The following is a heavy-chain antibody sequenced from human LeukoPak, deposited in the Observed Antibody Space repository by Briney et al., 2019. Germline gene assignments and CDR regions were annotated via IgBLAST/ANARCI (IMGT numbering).Heavy chain of an antibody. Sequence: GRSLRLSCAASGFTFSSYAMHWVRHAPGKGLEWVAVISYDGSNKYYADSVKGRFTISRDNSKNTLYLQMNSLRAEDTAVYYCAREGRQLVWRTWFDPWGQGTLVTVSS. V-gene: IGHV3-30-3*01. J-gene: IGHJ5*02. D-gene: IGHD6-13*01. CDR2: ISYDGSNK. CDR1: GFTFSSYA. CDR3: AREGRQLVWRTWFDP.